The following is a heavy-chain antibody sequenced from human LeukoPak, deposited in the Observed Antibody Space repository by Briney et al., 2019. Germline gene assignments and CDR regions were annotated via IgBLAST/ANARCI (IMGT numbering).Heavy chain of an antibody. V-gene: IGHV4-31*11. J-gene: IGHJ5*02. CDR1: GGSFSGYY. D-gene: IGHD2-2*01. CDR2: IYYSGST. CDR3: ARARGDGRYCSSTSCYRGWFDP. Sequence: SETLSLTCAVYGGSFSGYYWSWIRQHPGKGLEWIGYIYYSGSTYYNPSLKSRVTISVDTSKNQFSLKLSSVTAADTAVYYCARARGDGRYCSSTSCYRGWFDPWGQGTLVTVSS.